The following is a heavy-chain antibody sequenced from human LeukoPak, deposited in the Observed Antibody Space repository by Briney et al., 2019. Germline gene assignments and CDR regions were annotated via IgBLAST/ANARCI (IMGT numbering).Heavy chain of an antibody. J-gene: IGHJ4*02. CDR1: DYSISSGYY. D-gene: IGHD3-22*01. V-gene: IGHV4-38-2*01. CDR3: ARHMAPYYYDSSGVDY. CDR2: IYHSGSA. Sequence: SETLSLTCAVSDYSISSGYYWGWIRPPPAKGLEWIGSIYHSGSAYYSPSLKSRLTISVDTSKNQFSLKLSSVTAADTAMYYCARHMAPYYYDSSGVDYWGQGTLVTVSS.